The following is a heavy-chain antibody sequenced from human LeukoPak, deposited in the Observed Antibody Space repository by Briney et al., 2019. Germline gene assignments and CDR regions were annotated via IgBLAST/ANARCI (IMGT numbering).Heavy chain of an antibody. CDR2: IKQDGSEK. D-gene: IGHD3-3*01. V-gene: IGHV3-7*01. CDR3: ARDREWSFDY. CDR1: GFTFSSYG. Sequence: GGSLRLSCAASGFTFSSYGMHWVRQAPGKGLEWVANIKQDGSEKYYVDSVKGRFTISRDNAKNSLYLQMNSLRAEDTAVYYCARDREWSFDYWGQGTLVTVSS. J-gene: IGHJ4*02.